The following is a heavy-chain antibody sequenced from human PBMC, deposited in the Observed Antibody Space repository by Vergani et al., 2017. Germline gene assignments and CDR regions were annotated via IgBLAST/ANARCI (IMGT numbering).Heavy chain of an antibody. Sequence: EVQLVQSGAEVKKPGESLKISCKGSGYSFTSYWIGWVRQMPGKGLEWMGIIYPGDSDTRYSPSFQGQVTISADKSISTAYLQCSSLKASDNAMYYCARHTITGYCSGGSCYPPPMWFDPWGQGTLVTVSS. CDR1: GYSFTSYW. J-gene: IGHJ5*02. D-gene: IGHD2-15*01. V-gene: IGHV5-51*01. CDR3: ARHTITGYCSGGSCYPPPMWFDP. CDR2: IYPGDSDT.